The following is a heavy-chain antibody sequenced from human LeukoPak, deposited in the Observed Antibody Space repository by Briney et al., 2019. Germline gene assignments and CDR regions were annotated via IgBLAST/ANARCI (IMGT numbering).Heavy chain of an antibody. Sequence: GGSLRLSCAASGFTFDDYAMHWVRQAPGKGLEWVSLISGDGGSAYYADSVKGRFTISRDNSKNSLYLQMNSLRAEDTAVYYCARGYNYGTFWGQGTLVTVSS. D-gene: IGHD5-18*01. CDR3: ARGYNYGTF. CDR2: ISGDGGSA. J-gene: IGHJ4*02. CDR1: GFTFDDYA. V-gene: IGHV3-43*02.